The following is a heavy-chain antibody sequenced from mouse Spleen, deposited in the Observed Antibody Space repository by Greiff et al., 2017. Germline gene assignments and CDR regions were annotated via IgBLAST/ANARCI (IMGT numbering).Heavy chain of an antibody. Sequence: VQLQQSGPVLVKPGASVKMSCKASGYTFTDYYMNWVKQSHGKSLEWIGVINPYNGGTSYNQKFKGKATLTVDKSSSTAYMELNSLTSEDSAVYYCARPGSSDYFDYWGQGTTLTVSS. CDR2: INPYNGGT. D-gene: IGHD1-1*01. J-gene: IGHJ2*01. V-gene: IGHV1-19*01. CDR1: GYTFTDYY. CDR3: ARPGSSDYFDY.